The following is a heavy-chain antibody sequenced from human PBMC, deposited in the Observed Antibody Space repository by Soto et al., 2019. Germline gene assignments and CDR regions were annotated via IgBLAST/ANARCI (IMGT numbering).Heavy chain of an antibody. CDR2: IIPNFGPA. J-gene: IGHJ4*02. CDR1: GGTFSSYA. CDR3: ARGRATHRRPFDY. Sequence: QVQLVQSGAEVKKPGSSVKVSCKASGGTFSSYAISWVRQAPGQVLEWMGGIIPNFGPANNAQTLQGRVTITAAESTSPAYRELSSLRSEDTAVYYCARGRATHRRPFDYWGQGALVTFSS. V-gene: IGHV1-69*01.